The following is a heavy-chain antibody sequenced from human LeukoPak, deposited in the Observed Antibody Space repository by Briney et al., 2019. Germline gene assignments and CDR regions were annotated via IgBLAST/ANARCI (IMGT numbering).Heavy chain of an antibody. V-gene: IGHV3-23*01. CDR3: AKRGNTISFFDP. CDR2: LTGRGDSA. CDR1: GFTFSNYA. D-gene: IGHD5-24*01. Sequence: GGSLRLSCGAPGFTFSNYAMYWVRQAPGKGLEWVSSLTGRGDSAYYADSVKGRFTISRDNSKNTLYLEMNSLRADDTAVYYCAKRGNTISFFDPWGQGTLVTVSS. J-gene: IGHJ5*02.